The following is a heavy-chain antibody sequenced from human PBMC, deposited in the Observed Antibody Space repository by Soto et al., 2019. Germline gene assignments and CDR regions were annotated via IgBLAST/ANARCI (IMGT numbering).Heavy chain of an antibody. D-gene: IGHD3-22*01. CDR3: ARVGPWVPYYYDSSPYTFENWFDP. CDR1: GYSISSGYY. J-gene: IGHJ5*02. V-gene: IGHV4-38-2*01. Sequence: SETLSLTCAVSGYSISSGYYWCWLRQPPGKGLEWIGIIYHGGSTYYNPSLNSRVTLSIDVTNNHVSLILNSVTAADTAVYYCARVGPWVPYYYDSSPYTFENWFDPWGQGTLVPVYS. CDR2: IYHGGST.